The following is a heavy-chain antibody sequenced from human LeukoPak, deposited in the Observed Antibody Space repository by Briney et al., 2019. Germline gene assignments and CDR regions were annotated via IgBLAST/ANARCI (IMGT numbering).Heavy chain of an antibody. V-gene: IGHV3-74*01. CDR2: INSDGSST. CDR3: ASQLPSWAAREV. D-gene: IGHD2-2*01. CDR1: GFTLSSYW. Sequence: PGGSLRLSCAASGFTLSSYWMHWVRQAPGKGLVWVSRINSDGSSTSYADSVKGRFTISRDNAKNTLYLQMNSLRAEGTAVYYCASQLPSWAAREVWGKGTTVSVSS. J-gene: IGHJ6*04.